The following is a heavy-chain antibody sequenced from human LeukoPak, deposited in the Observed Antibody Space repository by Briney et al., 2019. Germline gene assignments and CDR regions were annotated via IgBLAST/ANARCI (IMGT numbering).Heavy chain of an antibody. J-gene: IGHJ4*02. CDR2: ISYEGSNK. CDR3: AKAGGDSSGWFDY. Sequence: GGSLRLSCAASGFTFSSYGMHWVRQAPGKGLEWVAVISYEGSNKYYADSVKGRFTISRDNSKNPQYLQMNSLRAEDTAVYYCAKAGGDSSGWFDYWGQGTLVTVPS. D-gene: IGHD6-19*01. CDR1: GFTFSSYG. V-gene: IGHV3-30*18.